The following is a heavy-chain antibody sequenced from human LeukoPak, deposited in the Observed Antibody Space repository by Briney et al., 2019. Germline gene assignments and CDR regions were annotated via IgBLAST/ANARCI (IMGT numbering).Heavy chain of an antibody. CDR2: ISAINGNT. CDR3: ARDFFHGHCGGLSCFLLDY. D-gene: IGHD2-15*01. V-gene: IGHV1-18*01. Sequence: VASVKVSCKASGYTFTSYGISWVRQAPGQGLEWMGRISAINGNTNYAQKFQGRVTMTTDTSTGTAYMELRSLRSDDTAVYYCARDFFHGHCGGLSCFLLDYWGQGSLVAVSS. J-gene: IGHJ4*02. CDR1: GYTFTSYG.